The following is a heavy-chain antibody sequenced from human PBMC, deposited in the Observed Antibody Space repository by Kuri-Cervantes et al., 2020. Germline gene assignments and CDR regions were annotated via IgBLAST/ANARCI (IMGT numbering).Heavy chain of an antibody. D-gene: IGHD3-22*01. CDR2: ISWNSGSI. J-gene: IGHJ4*02. CDR3: ARARGYYSDTSGPSDY. Sequence: GGSLRLSCAASGFTFDDYAMHWVRQAPGKGLEWVSGISWNSGSIGYADSVKGRFTISRDNAKNSLYLQMNRLRAEDTAVYYCARARGYYSDTSGPSDYWGQGTLVTVSS. V-gene: IGHV3-9*01. CDR1: GFTFDDYA.